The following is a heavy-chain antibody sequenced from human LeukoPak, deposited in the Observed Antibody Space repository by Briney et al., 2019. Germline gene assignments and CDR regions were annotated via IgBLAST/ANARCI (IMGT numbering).Heavy chain of an antibody. Sequence: GGSLRLSCAASGFTFSSYEMNWVRQAPGKGLEWVSYISSSGSTIYYADSVKGRFTISRDNAKSSPYLQMNSLRAEDTAVYYCAREAVAGTFDYWGQGTLVTVSS. J-gene: IGHJ4*02. V-gene: IGHV3-48*03. CDR1: GFTFSSYE. CDR3: AREAVAGTFDY. CDR2: ISSSGSTI. D-gene: IGHD6-19*01.